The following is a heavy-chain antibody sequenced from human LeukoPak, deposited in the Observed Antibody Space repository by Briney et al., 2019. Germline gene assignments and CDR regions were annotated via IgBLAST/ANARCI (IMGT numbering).Heavy chain of an antibody. V-gene: IGHV3-23*01. CDR2: ISGSGGST. CDR3: AKAGGIAARRGYFDY. D-gene: IGHD6-6*01. CDR1: GFTFSSYA. Sequence: GGSLRLSCAASGFTFSSYAMSWVRQAPGKGLEWVSAISGSGGSTYYADSVKGRFTISRDNSKNTLYLQMNSLRAEDAAVYYCAKAGGIAARRGYFDYWGQGTLVTVSS. J-gene: IGHJ4*02.